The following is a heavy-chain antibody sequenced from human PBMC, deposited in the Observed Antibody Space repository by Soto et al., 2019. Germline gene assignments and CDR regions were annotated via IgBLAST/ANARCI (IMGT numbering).Heavy chain of an antibody. Sequence: SETLSLTCTVSGGSISSGGYYWSWIRQHPGKGLEWIGYIYYSGSTYYNPSLKSRVTISVDTSKNQFSLKLSSVTAADTAVYYCARGEVLRYFDWFPNWFDPWGQGTLVTVSS. D-gene: IGHD3-9*01. V-gene: IGHV4-31*03. CDR3: ARGEVLRYFDWFPNWFDP. CDR1: GGSISSGGYY. CDR2: IYYSGST. J-gene: IGHJ5*02.